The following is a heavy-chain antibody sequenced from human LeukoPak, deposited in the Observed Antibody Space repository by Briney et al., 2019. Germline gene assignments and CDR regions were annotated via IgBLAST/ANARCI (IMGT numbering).Heavy chain of an antibody. J-gene: IGHJ4*02. V-gene: IGHV3-23*01. CDR1: GFTFSSYA. Sequence: PGGSLRLSCAASGFTFSSYAMSWVRQAPGKGLEWVSAISGSGGKTFYADSVKGRFTISRDNSKNTLYLQMNSQRAEDTAIYYCATEEQLAGGGVSDYFDYWGQGILVTVSS. D-gene: IGHD6-6*01. CDR3: ATEEQLAGGGVSDYFDY. CDR2: ISGSGGKT.